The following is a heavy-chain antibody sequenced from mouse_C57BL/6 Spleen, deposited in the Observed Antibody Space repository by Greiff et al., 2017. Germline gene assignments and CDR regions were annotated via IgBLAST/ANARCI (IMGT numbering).Heavy chain of an antibody. D-gene: IGHD3-1*01. CDR3: ARSGDCYAMDY. Sequence: QVQLQQPGAELVRPGTSVKVSCKASGYAFTNYLIEWVKQWPGQGLEWIGVINPGSGGTNYNEKFKSKATLTADKSSSTAYMQLSSLTSEDSAVXICARSGDCYAMDYRGQGTSGTGSS. J-gene: IGHJ4*01. V-gene: IGHV1-54*01. CDR2: INPGSGGT. CDR1: GYAFTNYL.